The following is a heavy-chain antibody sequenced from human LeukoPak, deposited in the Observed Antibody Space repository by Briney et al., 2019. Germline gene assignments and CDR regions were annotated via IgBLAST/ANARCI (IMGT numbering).Heavy chain of an antibody. V-gene: IGHV1-69*01. CDR2: IIPIFGTA. J-gene: IGHJ4*02. Sequence: ASVKVSCKASGGTFSSYAISWVRQAPGQGLEWMGGIIPIFGTANYAQKFQGRVTITADESTSTAYMELSSLRSEDTAVYYCASSVLQSFEIDYWGQGTPVTVSS. D-gene: IGHD3-9*01. CDR3: ASSVLQSFEIDY. CDR1: GGTFSSYA.